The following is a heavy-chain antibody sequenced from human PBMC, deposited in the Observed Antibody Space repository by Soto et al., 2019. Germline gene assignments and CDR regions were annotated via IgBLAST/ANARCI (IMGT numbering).Heavy chain of an antibody. Sequence: QVQLVESGGGVVQPGRSLRLSCAASGFTFSSYGMHWVRQAPGKGLEWVAVISYDGSNKYYADSVKGRFTISRDNSKNTLYLQMNSLRAEDTAVYYCAKDGRWYSSGWYGEDFDYWGQGTLVTVSS. J-gene: IGHJ4*02. CDR1: GFTFSSYG. D-gene: IGHD6-19*01. CDR3: AKDGRWYSSGWYGEDFDY. CDR2: ISYDGSNK. V-gene: IGHV3-30*18.